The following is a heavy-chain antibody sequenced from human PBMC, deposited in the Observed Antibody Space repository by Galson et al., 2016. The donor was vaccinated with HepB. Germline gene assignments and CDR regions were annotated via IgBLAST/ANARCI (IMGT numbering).Heavy chain of an antibody. J-gene: IGHJ3*02. Sequence: SLRLSCAGSGFTFNGYNMNWVRQAPGKGPEWVSSISSGSSYIYYADSVKGRFTISRDNVKNSLYLQMNSLRAEDTALYYCARVREQQLLDAFDIWGQGTMVTVSS. CDR1: GFTFNGYN. CDR3: ARVREQQLLDAFDI. V-gene: IGHV3-21*01. D-gene: IGHD6-13*01. CDR2: ISSGSSYI.